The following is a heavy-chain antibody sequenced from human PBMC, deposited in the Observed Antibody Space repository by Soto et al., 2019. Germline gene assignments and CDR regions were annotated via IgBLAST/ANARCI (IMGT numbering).Heavy chain of an antibody. Sequence: QVQLVESGGGVVQPGXSXXXXCXXXXXXXXXXXXXXXXQAPGKGLEWVAVISFDGSIENYADSVKGRFTISRDNYKGTLSLQMNNLRPEDTATYYCAKDDSEYSNYWTSFDNWGQGTLVTVSS. J-gene: IGHJ4*02. CDR2: ISFDGSIE. D-gene: IGHD4-4*01. CDR1: XXXXXXXX. CDR3: AKDDSEYSNYWTSFDN. V-gene: IGHV3-30*18.